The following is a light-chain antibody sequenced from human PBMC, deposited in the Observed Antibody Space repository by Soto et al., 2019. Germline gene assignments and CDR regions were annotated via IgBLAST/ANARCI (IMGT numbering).Light chain of an antibody. J-gene: IGKJ5*01. CDR1: QNVDRY. CDR3: QHRSEWSVS. V-gene: IGKV3-11*01. Sequence: EIVLTQSPGTLSLSPGERATLSCRASQNVDRYLAWYQQKPGQAPRLLISDASNRATGIPARFSGSGSGTDFTLTISSLEPEDFAVYYCQHRSEWSVSFGQGTRLETK. CDR2: DAS.